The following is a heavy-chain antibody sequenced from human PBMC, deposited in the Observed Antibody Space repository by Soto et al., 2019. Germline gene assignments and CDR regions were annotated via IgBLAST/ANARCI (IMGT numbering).Heavy chain of an antibody. CDR2: IIPIFGTA. V-gene: IGHV1-69*01. CDR3: ARDQAAHVDTAMDFDY. CDR1: GGTFSSYA. D-gene: IGHD5-18*01. J-gene: IGHJ4*02. Sequence: QVQLVQSGAEVKKPGSSVKVSCKASGGTFSSYAISWVRQAPGQGLEWMGGIIPIFGTANYAQKFQGRVTTTADESTSTAYMELSSLRSEDTAVYYCARDQAAHVDTAMDFDYWGQGTLVTVSS.